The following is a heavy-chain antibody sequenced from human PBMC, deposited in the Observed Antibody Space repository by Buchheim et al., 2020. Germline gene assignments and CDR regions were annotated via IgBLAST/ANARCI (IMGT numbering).Heavy chain of an antibody. CDR3: AKDSGWKRKEVYGMDV. Sequence: QVQLVESGGGVVQPGRSLRLSCAASGFTFSSYGMHWVRQAPGKGLEWVAVISYDGSNKYYADSVKGRFTISRDNSKNTLYLRMNSLRAEDTAVYYCAKDSGWKRKEVYGMDVWGQGTT. V-gene: IGHV3-30*18. CDR2: ISYDGSNK. D-gene: IGHD6-19*01. J-gene: IGHJ6*02. CDR1: GFTFSSYG.